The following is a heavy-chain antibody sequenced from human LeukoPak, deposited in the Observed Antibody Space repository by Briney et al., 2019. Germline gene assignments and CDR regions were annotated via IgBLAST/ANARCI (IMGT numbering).Heavy chain of an antibody. CDR2: IKQDGSEK. CDR1: GFTFSSYW. D-gene: IGHD3-10*01. V-gene: IGHV3-7*04. J-gene: IGHJ4*02. CDR3: ARELLWFGDC. Sequence: PGGSLRLSCAPSGFTFSSYWMGWVRQAPGKGLEWVANIKQDGSEKYYVDSVKGRFTISRDNAKNSLYLQMNSLRAEDTAVYYCARELLWFGDCWGQGTLVTVSS.